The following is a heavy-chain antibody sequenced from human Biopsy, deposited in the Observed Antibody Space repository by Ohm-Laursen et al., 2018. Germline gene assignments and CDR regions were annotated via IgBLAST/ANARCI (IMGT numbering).Heavy chain of an antibody. V-gene: IGHV3-30*03. CDR3: LREAATGYYRTADF. Sequence: SLRLSCAASGITFSSHGMHWVRQAPGKGLEWVAHFSYDGINKHYADSVKGRFTISRDNSKNTLSLQMNSLRVEETAMYYCLREAATGYYRTADFWGQGTLVTVSS. J-gene: IGHJ4*02. D-gene: IGHD3-9*01. CDR2: FSYDGINK. CDR1: GITFSSHG.